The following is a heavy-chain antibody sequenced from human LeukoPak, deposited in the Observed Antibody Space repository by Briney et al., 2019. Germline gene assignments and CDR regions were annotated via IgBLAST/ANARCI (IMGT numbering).Heavy chain of an antibody. CDR2: IYYSGST. Sequence: SETLSLTCTVSGGSISSSSYYWGWIRQPPGRGLEWIGSIYYSGSTYYNSSLKSRVTISVDTSKNQFSLELSSVTAADTAVYYCARSSGYDAYYFDYWGQGTLVTVSS. V-gene: IGHV4-39*01. CDR1: GGSISSSSYY. J-gene: IGHJ4*02. CDR3: ARSSGYDAYYFDY. D-gene: IGHD5-12*01.